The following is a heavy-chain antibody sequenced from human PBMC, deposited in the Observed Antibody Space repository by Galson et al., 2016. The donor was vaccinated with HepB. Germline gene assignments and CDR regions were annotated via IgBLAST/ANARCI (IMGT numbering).Heavy chain of an antibody. J-gene: IGHJ5*02. Sequence: ETLSLTCTVSGGSISSSRYHWGWIRQPPGKGLEWIGSIYYSGTTYYTPSLKSRVTMSVDTSKNQFSLRLTSVTAADTAVYYCAQTGGSWFDPWGQGTLVTVSS. V-gene: IGHV4-39*07. CDR2: IYYSGTT. CDR1: GGSISSSRYH. CDR3: AQTGGSWFDP. D-gene: IGHD3-16*01.